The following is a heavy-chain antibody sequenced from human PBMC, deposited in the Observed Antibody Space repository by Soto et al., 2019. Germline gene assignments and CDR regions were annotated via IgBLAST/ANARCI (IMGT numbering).Heavy chain of an antibody. D-gene: IGHD2-8*01. CDR2: ISKSSTTI. V-gene: IGHV3-48*02. CDR1: GFTLSTYS. J-gene: IGHJ6*02. Sequence: LRLSCIASGFTLSTYSMTWVRQAPGKGLEWLSYISKSSTTINYADSVKGRFTISRDNAKNSVYLEMSSLRDEDSAVYYCARDPPNFYYYGMDVWGQGTTVTV. CDR3: ARDPPNFYYYGMDV.